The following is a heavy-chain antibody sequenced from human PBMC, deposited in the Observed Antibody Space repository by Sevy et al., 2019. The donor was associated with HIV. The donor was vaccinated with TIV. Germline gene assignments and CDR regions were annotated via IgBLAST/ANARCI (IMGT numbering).Heavy chain of an antibody. Sequence: GGSQRLSCVVSGITFSTSGMHWVRQAPGKGLEWVAVISYHGRDKFYADSVKGRSTISRDNSKNILYLQMISLRAEDTAVYYCAKDFTGSKGMDVWGQGTMVTVSS. CDR2: ISYHGRDK. D-gene: IGHD3-9*01. CDR3: AKDFTGSKGMDV. J-gene: IGHJ6*02. V-gene: IGHV3-30*18. CDR1: GITFSTSG.